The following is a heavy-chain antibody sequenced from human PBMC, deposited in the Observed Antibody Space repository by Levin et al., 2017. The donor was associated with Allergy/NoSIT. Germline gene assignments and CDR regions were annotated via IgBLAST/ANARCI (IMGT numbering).Heavy chain of an antibody. CDR2: ISVSGRET. Sequence: TAGGSLRLSCAATGFRFSDYYMSWIRQVPGKGLEWVSYISVSGRETNYADSVKGRFTISRDNAMNSLSLQMNSLRVDDSAVYYCAREGFWTDWGQGTLVTVSS. D-gene: IGHD3/OR15-3a*01. CDR3: AREGFWTD. V-gene: IGHV3-11*06. CDR1: GFRFSDYY. J-gene: IGHJ4*02.